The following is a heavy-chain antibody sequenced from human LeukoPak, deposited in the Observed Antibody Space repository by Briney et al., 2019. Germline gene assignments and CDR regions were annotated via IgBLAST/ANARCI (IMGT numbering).Heavy chain of an antibody. Sequence: PSETLSLTCSVAGVSISAYYWSWIRQPAGKGLEWIGRIYPGESIYASENTNYNPSLKSRVSMSGDTSKNQVSLKLRSVTAADTAVYCCARDPTTVTTIFDSWGQGTLVTVSS. J-gene: IGHJ4*02. CDR3: ARDPTTVTTIFDS. D-gene: IGHD4-17*01. V-gene: IGHV4-4*07. CDR1: GVSISAYY. CDR2: IYPGESIYASENT.